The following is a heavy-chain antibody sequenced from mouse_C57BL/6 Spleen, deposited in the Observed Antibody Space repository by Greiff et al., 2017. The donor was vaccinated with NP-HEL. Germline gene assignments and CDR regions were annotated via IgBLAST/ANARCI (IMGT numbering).Heavy chain of an antibody. D-gene: IGHD1-1*01. Sequence: QVQLQQPGAELVRPGTSVKLSCKASGYTFTSYWMHWVKQRPGQGLEWIGVIDPSDSYTNYNQKFKGKATLTVDTSSSTAYMQLSSLTSEDSAVYYCAREITTVVRYFDVWGTGTTVTVSS. V-gene: IGHV1-59*01. CDR1: GYTFTSYW. CDR2: IDPSDSYT. J-gene: IGHJ1*03. CDR3: AREITTVVRYFDV.